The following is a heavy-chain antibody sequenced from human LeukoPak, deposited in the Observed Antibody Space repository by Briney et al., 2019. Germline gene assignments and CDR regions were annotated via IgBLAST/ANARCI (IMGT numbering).Heavy chain of an antibody. Sequence: GGSLRLSCAASGFTFSSYGMHWVRQAPGKGLEWVAVISYDGSNKYYADSVKGRFTISRDNSKNTLYLQMNSLRAEDTAVHYCARGGAAMPWGSFDYWGQGTLVTVSS. CDR3: ARGGAAMPWGSFDY. V-gene: IGHV3-30*03. D-gene: IGHD2-2*01. J-gene: IGHJ4*02. CDR2: ISYDGSNK. CDR1: GFTFSSYG.